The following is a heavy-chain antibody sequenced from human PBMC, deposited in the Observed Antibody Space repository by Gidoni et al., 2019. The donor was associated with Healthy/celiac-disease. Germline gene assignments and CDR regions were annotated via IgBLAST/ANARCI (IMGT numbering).Heavy chain of an antibody. CDR2: IYPGDSDT. CDR3: ARHEGRDSSGYYPDY. Sequence: VPLVQSGAEVKKPGASLKISGKGSGYSFTSYWIGWVRQMTGKGLEWMGLIYPGDSDTRYSPSFQGQVTISADKSISTAYLQWSSLKASDTAMYYCARHEGRDSSGYYPDYWGQGTLVTVSS. CDR1: GYSFTSYW. J-gene: IGHJ4*02. V-gene: IGHV5-51*01. D-gene: IGHD3-22*01.